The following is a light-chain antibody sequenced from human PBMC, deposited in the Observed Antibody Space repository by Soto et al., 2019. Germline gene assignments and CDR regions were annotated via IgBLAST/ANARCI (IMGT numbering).Light chain of an antibody. CDR1: QSVSSY. CDR3: QQRYKWPYT. Sequence: EIVLTQSPVTLSLSPGDTATLSCRASQSVSSYLAWYQQKRGQAPRLLIYDSSTRAPGTPARFSGSGSGTDFTLTISSLEPEDFAVYYFQQRYKWPYTYGQGTKLEIK. J-gene: IGKJ2*01. CDR2: DSS. V-gene: IGKV3-11*01.